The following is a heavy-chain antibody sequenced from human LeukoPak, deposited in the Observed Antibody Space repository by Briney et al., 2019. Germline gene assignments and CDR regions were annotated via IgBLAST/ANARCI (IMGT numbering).Heavy chain of an antibody. J-gene: IGHJ4*02. Sequence: SETLSLTCTVSGGSISSYYWSWIRQPPGKGLEWIGYIYYSGSTNYNPSLKSRVTISVDTSKNQFSLKLSSVTAADAAVYYCARHSYLGLCSSTSCYSPLDYWGQGTLVTVSS. CDR2: IYYSGST. D-gene: IGHD2-2*01. V-gene: IGHV4-59*08. CDR1: GGSISSYY. CDR3: ARHSYLGLCSSTSCYSPLDY.